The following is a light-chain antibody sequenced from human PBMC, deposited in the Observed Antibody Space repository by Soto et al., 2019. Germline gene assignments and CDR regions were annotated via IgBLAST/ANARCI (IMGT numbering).Light chain of an antibody. J-gene: IGKJ4*01. CDR1: QSVSSN. Sequence: EIVMTQSPATLSVSPGERATLSCRASQSVSSNLAWYQQKSGQAPRLFIYGASTRATGIPARFSGSGSGTEFTLTISSLQSEDFAVYYCQQYNSLPLTFGGGTKVEIK. V-gene: IGKV3-15*01. CDR3: QQYNSLPLT. CDR2: GAS.